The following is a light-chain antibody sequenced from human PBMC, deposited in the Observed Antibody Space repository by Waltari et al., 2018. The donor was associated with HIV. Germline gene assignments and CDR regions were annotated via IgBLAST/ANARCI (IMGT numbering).Light chain of an antibody. CDR1: QSISYW. CDR2: KAS. V-gene: IGKV1-5*03. CDR3: QQYEIYHYI. Sequence: DIQMTQSPSTLSASVGDRVTITCRASQSISYWLAWFQQKPGKAPKLLIYKASNLESGVPSRFSGSRSGTEFTLTISSLQPDDFATYYCQQYEIYHYIFGQGTTLEIK. J-gene: IGKJ2*01.